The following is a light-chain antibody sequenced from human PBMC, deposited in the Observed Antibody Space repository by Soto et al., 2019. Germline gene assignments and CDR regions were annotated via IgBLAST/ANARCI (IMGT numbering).Light chain of an antibody. V-gene: IGLV2-14*01. CDR1: SSDVGGYMY. J-gene: IGLJ3*02. CDR3: SSYTRNITWV. CDR2: EVS. Sequence: QSVLTQPASVSGSPGQSITISCTGTSSDVGGYMYVSWYQQHPGKGPKLMIFEVSNRPSGVSNRFSGSKSGNTASLTISGLQADDEADYYCSSYTRNITWVFGGGTQLTVL.